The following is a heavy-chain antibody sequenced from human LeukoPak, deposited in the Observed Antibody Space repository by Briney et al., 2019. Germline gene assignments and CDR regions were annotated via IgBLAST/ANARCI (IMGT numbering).Heavy chain of an antibody. V-gene: IGHV3-48*03. Sequence: GGSLRLSCAASGFTLSSFEMNWVRQAPGKGLEWVAYISSLGSTMYYADSVKGRFTISRDNAKNSLYLQMNSLRAEDTAVYYCARAGMYNWNNPFDYWGQGTLVTVSS. CDR1: GFTLSSFE. D-gene: IGHD1/OR15-1a*01. J-gene: IGHJ4*02. CDR2: ISSLGSTM. CDR3: ARAGMYNWNNPFDY.